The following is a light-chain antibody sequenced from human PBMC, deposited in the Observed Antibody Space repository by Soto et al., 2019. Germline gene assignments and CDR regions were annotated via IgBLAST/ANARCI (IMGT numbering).Light chain of an antibody. CDR2: AAS. J-gene: IGKJ4*01. CDR3: QQANSLPLT. Sequence: DIQMTQSPSSVSASVGDRVTITCRASQGISSWLAWYQQKPGTAPNLLISAASSLQSGVPSRFSGSGSGTDFSLIISTLQPEDFAIYYWQQANSLPLTFGGGTKVEIK. CDR1: QGISSW. V-gene: IGKV1-12*01.